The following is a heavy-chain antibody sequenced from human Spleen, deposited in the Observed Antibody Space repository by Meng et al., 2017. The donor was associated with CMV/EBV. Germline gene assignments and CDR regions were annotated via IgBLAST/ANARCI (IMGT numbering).Heavy chain of an antibody. CDR2: IYPGDSHP. D-gene: IGHD6-6*01. Sequence: KVSCKGSEDSLTNYWIGWVRQMPGKGLESMGIIYPGDSHPRYSPSFQGQVTISVDKSINTAYLQWSSLKASDTAIYYCTRHMAARRSYGMDVWGQGTAVTVSS. CDR3: TRHMAARRSYGMDV. CDR1: EDSLTNYW. J-gene: IGHJ6*02. V-gene: IGHV5-51*01.